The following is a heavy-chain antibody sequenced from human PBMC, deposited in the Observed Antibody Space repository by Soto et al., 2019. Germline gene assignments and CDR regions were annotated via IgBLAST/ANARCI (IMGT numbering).Heavy chain of an antibody. CDR3: ARFGYSYGYYFDY. V-gene: IGHV4-31*03. CDR1: GGSISSGGYY. J-gene: IGHJ4*02. D-gene: IGHD5-18*01. CDR2: IYYSGST. Sequence: SETLSLTCTVSGGSISSGGYYWSWIRQHPGKGLEWIGYIYYSGSTYYNPSLKSRVTISVDTSKNQFSLKLSSVTAADTAVYYCARFGYSYGYYFDYWGQGTLVTVSS.